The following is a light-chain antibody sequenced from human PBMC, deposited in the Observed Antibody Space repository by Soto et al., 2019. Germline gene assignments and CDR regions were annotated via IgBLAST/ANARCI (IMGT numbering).Light chain of an antibody. V-gene: IGKV3-20*01. CDR2: GPS. CDR3: QQYSSSPRT. Sequence: EIVMTQSPATLALSPGERATLSCRASQSISSSYLDWYQQRPGQAPRLLLYGPSSRATGIPERFSGSGSGGDFTLTISRLEPEDFAVYYCQQYSSSPRTFGQGTKVDIK. J-gene: IGKJ1*01. CDR1: QSISSSY.